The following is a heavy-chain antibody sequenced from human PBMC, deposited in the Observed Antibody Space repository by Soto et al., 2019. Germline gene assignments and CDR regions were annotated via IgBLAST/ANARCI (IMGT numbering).Heavy chain of an antibody. Sequence: EVQLVESGGGLVQPGGSLRLSCAASGFTFSSYEMNWVRQAPGKGLEWVSYISSSGSTIYYADSVKGRFTISRDNAKNSLYLQMNSLRAEDTAVYYCARVGRYGSGSYGIYYYGMDVWGQGTTVTVSS. V-gene: IGHV3-48*03. J-gene: IGHJ6*02. CDR3: ARVGRYGSGSYGIYYYGMDV. D-gene: IGHD3-10*01. CDR1: GFTFSSYE. CDR2: ISSSGSTI.